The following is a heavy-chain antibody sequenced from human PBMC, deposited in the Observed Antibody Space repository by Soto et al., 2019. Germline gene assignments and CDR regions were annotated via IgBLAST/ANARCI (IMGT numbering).Heavy chain of an antibody. J-gene: IGHJ4*02. CDR2: IQSGSGRT. CDR1: GFIMSNYR. Sequence: PGGSLRLSCVTSGFIMSNYRLNWVRQSPGKGLEWVSLIQSGSGRTFYADSVRGRFTISRDDAQSSVFLQMNALRAEDTAVYYCVRETHDPRDYWGQGTLVTV. V-gene: IGHV3-21*06. CDR3: VRETHDPRDY.